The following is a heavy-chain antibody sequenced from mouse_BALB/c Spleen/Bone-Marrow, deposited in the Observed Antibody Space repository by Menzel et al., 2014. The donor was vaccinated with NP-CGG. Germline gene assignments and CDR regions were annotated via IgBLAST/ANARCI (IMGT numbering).Heavy chain of an antibody. CDR2: INPGSGGI. J-gene: IGHJ4*01. Sequence: QVQLKQSGAESVRPGTSVKVSCKASGYAFTNYWIEWIKQRPGQGLEWIGVINPGSGGINYNEKFKGKATLTADKSSSTAYMQLSSLTSDDSAVYFCARELVRGMDYWGQGTSVTVSS. D-gene: IGHD1-1*01. CDR3: ARELVRGMDY. CDR1: GYAFTNYW. V-gene: IGHV1-54*01.